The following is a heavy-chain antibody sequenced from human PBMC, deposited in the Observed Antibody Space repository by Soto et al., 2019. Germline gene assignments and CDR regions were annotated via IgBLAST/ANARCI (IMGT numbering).Heavy chain of an antibody. CDR2: IYYSGST. CDR1: GGSNSSGDYY. V-gene: IGHV4-30-4*02. J-gene: IGHJ5*02. D-gene: IGHD3-22*01. CDR3: ARAYYDTSGQSLDP. Sequence: SETLSLTCTVSGGSNSSGDYYWSWIRQPPGKGLEWIGYIYYSGSTNYNPSLKSRVIISDDKSKNQFSLRLSSVTAADTAVYYCARAYYDTSGQSLDPWGQGILVTVS.